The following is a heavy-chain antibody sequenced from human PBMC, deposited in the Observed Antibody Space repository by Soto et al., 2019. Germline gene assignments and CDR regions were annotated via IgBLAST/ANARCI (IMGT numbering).Heavy chain of an antibody. V-gene: IGHV1-69*14. Sequence: QVQLVQSGAEVKKPGSSVKVSCKASGGTFSSYAISWVRQAPGQGLEWMGGIIPIFGTANYAQKFQGRVMITAHKSTSTPDMELRSLTPHSTAFYYNAIEVGRVLVPAPMRHHCSDPWGQGTLVTVSA. J-gene: IGHJ5*02. CDR3: AIEVGRVLVPAPMRHHCSDP. CDR1: GGTFSSYA. CDR2: IIPIFGTA. D-gene: IGHD2-2*01.